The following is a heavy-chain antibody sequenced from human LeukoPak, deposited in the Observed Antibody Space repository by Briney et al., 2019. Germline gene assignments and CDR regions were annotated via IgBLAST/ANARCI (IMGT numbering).Heavy chain of an antibody. D-gene: IGHD3-22*01. V-gene: IGHV1-3*03. Sequence: GASVKVSCKASGYTFTSYAMHWVRQAPGQRLEWMGWINAGNGNTKYSQEFQGRVTITRDTSASTAYMELSSLRSEDMAVYYCARVGPLDYYDSSGDHDAFDIWGQGTMVTVSS. J-gene: IGHJ3*02. CDR1: GYTFTSYA. CDR2: INAGNGNT. CDR3: ARVGPLDYYDSSGDHDAFDI.